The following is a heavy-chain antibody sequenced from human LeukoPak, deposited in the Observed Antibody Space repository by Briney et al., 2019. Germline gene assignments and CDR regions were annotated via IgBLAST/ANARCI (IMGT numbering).Heavy chain of an antibody. Sequence: SVKVSCKASGGTFSSYAISWVRHAPGQGLEWMGGIIPIFGTANYAQKFQGRVTITTDESTSTAYMELSSLRSEDTAVYYCARAGGYCSSTSCYWGSLYYYYMDVWGKGTTVTVSS. CDR2: IIPIFGTA. V-gene: IGHV1-69*05. D-gene: IGHD2-2*01. J-gene: IGHJ6*03. CDR3: ARAGGYCSSTSCYWGSLYYYYMDV. CDR1: GGTFSSYA.